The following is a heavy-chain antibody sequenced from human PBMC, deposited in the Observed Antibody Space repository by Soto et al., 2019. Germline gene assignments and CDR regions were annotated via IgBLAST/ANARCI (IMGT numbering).Heavy chain of an antibody. J-gene: IGHJ5*02. CDR2: IYHSGST. CDR3: ARDRQWLATYNWFDP. D-gene: IGHD6-19*01. CDR1: GYSISSGYY. Sequence: SETLSLTCAVSGYSISSGYYWGWIRQPPGKGLEWIGSIYHSGSTYYNPSLKSRVTISVDTPKNQFSLKLSSVTAADTAVYYCARDRQWLATYNWFDPWGQGTLVTVSS. V-gene: IGHV4-38-2*02.